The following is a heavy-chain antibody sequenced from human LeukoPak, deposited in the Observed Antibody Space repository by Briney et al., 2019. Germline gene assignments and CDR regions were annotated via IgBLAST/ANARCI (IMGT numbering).Heavy chain of an antibody. V-gene: IGHV4-59*08. CDR3: ARHIGGGIEDMDV. Sequence: SETLSLTCTVSGGSIGTYYWSWIRQSPGKGLEWIGYIYVTGSTRYNPYLQSRVTISVDTSRNQFFLTMSCVTAADTAVYYCARHIGGGIEDMDVWGKGTKVTVSS. CDR2: IYVTGST. D-gene: IGHD3-16*02. J-gene: IGHJ6*03. CDR1: GGSIGTYY.